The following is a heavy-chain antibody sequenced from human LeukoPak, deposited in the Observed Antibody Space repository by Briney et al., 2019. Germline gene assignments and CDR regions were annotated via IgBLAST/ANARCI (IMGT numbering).Heavy chain of an antibody. V-gene: IGHV5-51*01. CDR2: IYPGDSDT. D-gene: IGHD3-3*01. CDR3: ARLSADDYDFWSGYLNAFDI. J-gene: IGHJ3*02. Sequence: GESLKISCKGSGSSFTSYWIGWVRPMPGKGLEWMGIIYPGDSDTRYSPSFQGQVTISADKSISTAYLQWSSLKASDTAMYYCARLSADDYDFWSGYLNAFDIWGQGTMVTVSS. CDR1: GSSFTSYW.